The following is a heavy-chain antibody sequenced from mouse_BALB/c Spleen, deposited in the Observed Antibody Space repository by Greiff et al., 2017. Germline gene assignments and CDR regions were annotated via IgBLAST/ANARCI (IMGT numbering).Heavy chain of an antibody. J-gene: IGHJ3*01. V-gene: IGHV1-77*01. D-gene: IGHD4-1*01. CDR2: IYPGSGST. Sequence: QVQLKESGPELVKPGASVKMSCKASGYTFTDYVISWVKQRTGQGLEWIGEIYPGSGSTYYNEKFKGKATLTADKSSNTAYMQLSSLTSEDSAVYFCARENVTGTSAWFAYWGQGTLVTVSA. CDR1: GYTFTDYV. CDR3: ARENVTGTSAWFAY.